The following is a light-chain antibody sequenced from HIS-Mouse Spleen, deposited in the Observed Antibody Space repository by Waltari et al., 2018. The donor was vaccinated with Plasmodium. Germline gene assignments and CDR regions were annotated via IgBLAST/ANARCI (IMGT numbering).Light chain of an antibody. CDR1: SSDVGSYNL. J-gene: IGLJ1*01. Sequence: QSALTQPASLSGSPGQPSTLSCTGTSSDVGSYNLVPWYQQHPGKAPKLMIYEGSKRPSGVSNRFSGSKSGNTASLTISGLQAEDEADYYCCSYAGSSTYVFGTGTKVTVL. CDR2: EGS. V-gene: IGLV2-23*01. CDR3: CSYAGSSTYV.